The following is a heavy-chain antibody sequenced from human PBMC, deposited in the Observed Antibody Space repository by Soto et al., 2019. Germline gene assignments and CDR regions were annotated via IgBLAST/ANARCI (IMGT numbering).Heavy chain of an antibody. D-gene: IGHD2-2*02. J-gene: IGHJ6*02. CDR3: ARARGYCSSTSCYNYYYYGMDV. CDR1: GFSVSTSGMC. Sequence: SGPTLVNPTQTLTLTCTFSGFSVSTSGMCVSWIRQPPGKALEWLALIDWDDDKYYSTSLKTRLTISKDTSKNQVVLTMTNMDPVDTATYYCARARGYCSSTSCYNYYYYGMDVWGQGTTVTVSS. V-gene: IGHV2-70*01. CDR2: IDWDDDK.